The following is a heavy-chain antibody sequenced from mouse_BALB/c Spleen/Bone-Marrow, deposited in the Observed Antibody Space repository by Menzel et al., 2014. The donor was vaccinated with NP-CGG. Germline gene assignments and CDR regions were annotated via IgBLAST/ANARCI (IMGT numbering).Heavy chain of an antibody. CDR3: SAYYRWLAAFAY. CDR1: VFNIKDTY. V-gene: IGHV14-3*02. J-gene: IGHJ3*01. CDR2: IVPANGNT. D-gene: IGHD2-14*01. Sequence: VQLQQSGADLVKPGASVLLSCTASVFNIKDTYMHWVKQRPEQGLEWIGRIVPANGNTKYDPKFQRKATMTTDTSYNTAYLRLSSLTSEETAVYYGSAYYRWLAAFAYRGQGTLVTVSS.